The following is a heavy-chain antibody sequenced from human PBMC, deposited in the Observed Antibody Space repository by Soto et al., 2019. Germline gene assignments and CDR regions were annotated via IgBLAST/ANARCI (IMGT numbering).Heavy chain of an antibody. J-gene: IGHJ4*01. V-gene: IGHV1-18*04. CDR2: ISAYNGNT. CDR3: ARDPYYDSSGYYDCYVY. Sequence: ASVKVSCKASGYTFTSYGISWVRQAPGQGLEWVGWISAYNGNTNYAQKLQGRVTMTTDTSTSTAYMELRSLRSDDTAVYYCARDPYYDSSGYYDCYVYWGQGTPVTVSS. CDR1: GYTFTSYG. D-gene: IGHD3-22*01.